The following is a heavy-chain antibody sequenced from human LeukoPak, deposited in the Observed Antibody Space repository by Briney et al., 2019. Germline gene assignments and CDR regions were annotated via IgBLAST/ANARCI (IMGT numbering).Heavy chain of an antibody. D-gene: IGHD2-15*01. V-gene: IGHV3-23*01. J-gene: IGHJ4*02. CDR2: IDKNDATT. CDR3: ARGWGERGKCRGGTCNNPQFDY. Sequence: PGGSLRLSCAASGFTFSNYAMSWVRQAPGKGLEWVSSIDKNDATTNYADSVKGRFTISRDNAKNSLYLQMNSLRVEDTAVYYCARGWGERGKCRGGTCNNPQFDYWGRGTLVTVSS. CDR1: GFTFSNYA.